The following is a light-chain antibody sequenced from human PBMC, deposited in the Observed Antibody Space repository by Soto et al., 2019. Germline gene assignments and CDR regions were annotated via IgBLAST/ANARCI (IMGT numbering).Light chain of an antibody. Sequence: QSVLTQSPSASGTPGQRVTISCSGSSSNIESNFVYWYQQFPGTAPRLLIYRNNQRPSGVPDRFSGSKSGTSASLAISALRSEDEADYYCTVWDDSLRGRLFGGGTKVTVL. CDR3: TVWDDSLRGRL. CDR1: SSNIESNF. J-gene: IGLJ2*01. CDR2: RNN. V-gene: IGLV1-47*01.